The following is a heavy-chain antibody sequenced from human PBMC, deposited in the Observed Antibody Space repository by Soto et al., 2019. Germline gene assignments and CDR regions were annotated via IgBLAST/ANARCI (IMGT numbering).Heavy chain of an antibody. Sequence: QVQLVQSGAEVKKPGASVKVSCKASGYTFTSHGISWVRQAPGQGLEWMGWISPYNGNTDYAQKVQGRVTTTTDTSTSTAYMETRSLRSDDTAVYYCARDKLERATIFASWGEGALVTVSS. CDR1: GYTFTSHG. D-gene: IGHD5-12*01. J-gene: IGHJ5*01. CDR3: ARDKLERATIFAS. CDR2: ISPYNGNT. V-gene: IGHV1-18*01.